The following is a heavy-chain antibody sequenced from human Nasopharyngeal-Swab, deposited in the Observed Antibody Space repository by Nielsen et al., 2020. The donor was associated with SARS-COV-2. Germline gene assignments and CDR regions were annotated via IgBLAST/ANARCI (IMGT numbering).Heavy chain of an antibody. V-gene: IGHV3-23*01. Sequence: GESLKISCAASGFTFSNFAMSWVRQALGKGLEWVSVISGDSDSTYYTDSVRGRFTISRDNSKNTLNLQMNNLRAEDTAIYYCAKDRDSGDDSEEYYHYYGMDVWGQGAPVTVPS. J-gene: IGHJ6*02. CDR3: AKDRDSGDDSEEYYHYYGMDV. D-gene: IGHD5-12*01. CDR2: ISGDSDST. CDR1: GFTFSNFA.